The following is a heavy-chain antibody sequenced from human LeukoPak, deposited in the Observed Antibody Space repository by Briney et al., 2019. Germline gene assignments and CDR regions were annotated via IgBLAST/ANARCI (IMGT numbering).Heavy chain of an antibody. V-gene: IGHV3-23*01. Sequence: GGSLRLSCAASGFTFSSYAMSWVRQAPGKGLEWVSAISGSGGSTYYADSVKGRFTISRDDSKNTLYLQMNSLRAEDTAVYYCAKVALRYSSTSGDYWGQGTLVTVSS. CDR1: GFTFSSYA. D-gene: IGHD6-19*01. CDR2: ISGSGGST. CDR3: AKVALRYSSTSGDY. J-gene: IGHJ4*02.